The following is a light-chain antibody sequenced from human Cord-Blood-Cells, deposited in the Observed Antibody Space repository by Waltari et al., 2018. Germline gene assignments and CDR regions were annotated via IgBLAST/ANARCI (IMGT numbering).Light chain of an antibody. Sequence: QSALTQPASVSGSPGQSITIACTGTSSDVGSYNIVSCYQQHPGKAPKLMIYEVSKRPSGVSICFSGSKSVNTASLTISGLQAEDEADYSCCSYAGSSTFVFGTGTKVTVL. CDR2: EVS. CDR3: CSYAGSSTFV. V-gene: IGLV2-23*02. J-gene: IGLJ1*01. CDR1: SSDVGSYNI.